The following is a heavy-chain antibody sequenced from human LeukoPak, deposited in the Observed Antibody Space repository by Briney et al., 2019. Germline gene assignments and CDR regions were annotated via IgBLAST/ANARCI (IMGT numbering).Heavy chain of an antibody. J-gene: IGHJ5*02. CDR3: ARRTIAAAGTEWFDP. V-gene: IGHV4-34*01. D-gene: IGHD6-13*01. Sequence: SETLSLTCAVYGGSFSGYYWSWIRQPPGKGLEWIGEINHSGSTNYNPSLKSRVTISVDTSKNQFSLKLSSVTAADTAVYYCARRTIAAAGTEWFDPWGQGTLVTVSS. CDR2: INHSGST. CDR1: GGSFSGYY.